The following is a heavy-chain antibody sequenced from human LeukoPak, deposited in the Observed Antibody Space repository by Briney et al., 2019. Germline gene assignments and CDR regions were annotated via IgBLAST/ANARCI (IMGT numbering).Heavy chain of an antibody. CDR1: GGSINSGDDY. CDR3: ARLRLKSSWFDS. CDR2: IYFRGST. V-gene: IGHV4-30-4*01. Sequence: SQTLSLTCTVSGGSINSGDDYWSWIRQPPVNGLEWIGYIYFRGSTYYNPSLKSRVTISADTSTNQFSLGLSSVTAADTAVYYCARLRLKSSWFDSWGQGTLVTVSS. J-gene: IGHJ5*01. D-gene: IGHD5-24*01.